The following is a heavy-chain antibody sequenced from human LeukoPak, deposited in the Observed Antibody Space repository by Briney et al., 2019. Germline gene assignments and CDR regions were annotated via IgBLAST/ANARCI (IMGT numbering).Heavy chain of an antibody. CDR2: ITNDGSST. Sequence: GGSLRLSCAASGLTFSSHWMHWVRQAPGKGLVWVSRITNDGSSTTYADSVKGRFTISRDNAKNMLYLQVNSLRAEDTAVCYCATQQGGNPAYWGQGTLVTVSS. J-gene: IGHJ4*02. D-gene: IGHD1-14*01. V-gene: IGHV3-74*01. CDR3: ATQQGGNPAY. CDR1: GLTFSSHW.